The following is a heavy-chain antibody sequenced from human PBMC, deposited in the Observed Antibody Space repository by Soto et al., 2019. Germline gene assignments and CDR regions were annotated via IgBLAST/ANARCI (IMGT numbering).Heavy chain of an antibody. J-gene: IGHJ4*01. CDR3: ARDTDYDDYFDY. CDR1: GYTFTGYY. CDR2: INPNSGGT. V-gene: IGHV1-2*04. Sequence: ASVKVSCKASGYTFTGYYMHWVRQAPGQGLEWMGWINPNSGGTNSAQKFQGWVTMTRDTSISTAYMELSRLRSDDTAVYYCARDTDYDDYFDYWGQGTLVTVSS. D-gene: IGHD4-17*01.